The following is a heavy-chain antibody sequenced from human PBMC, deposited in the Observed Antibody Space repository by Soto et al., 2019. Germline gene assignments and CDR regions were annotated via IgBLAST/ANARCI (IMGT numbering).Heavy chain of an antibody. D-gene: IGHD3-9*01. CDR2: SYSTGGT. Sequence: PGGSLRLSCAASGFTLGKYTMGWVRQAPGKGLEWVAESYSTGGTEYADSVKGRFTISRDNSKNTLFLQMNSLGVEATALYYCARDREPDGIWTFDSWGQGTLVTVSS. V-gene: IGHV3-23*01. J-gene: IGHJ4*02. CDR3: ARDREPDGIWTFDS. CDR1: GFTLGKYT.